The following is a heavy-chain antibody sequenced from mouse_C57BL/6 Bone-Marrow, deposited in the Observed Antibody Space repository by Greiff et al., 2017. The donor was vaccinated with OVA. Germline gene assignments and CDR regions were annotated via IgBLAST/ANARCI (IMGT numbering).Heavy chain of an antibody. CDR1: GFTFSDYG. J-gene: IGHJ1*03. V-gene: IGHV5-15*04. Sequence: EVKVEESGGGLVQPGGSLKLSCAASGFTFSDYGMAWVRQAPRKGPEWVAFISNLAYSIYYADTVTGRFTISRENAKNTLYLEMSSLRSEDTAMYYCARHGGSSYWYFDVWGTGTTVTVSS. CDR3: ARHGGSSYWYFDV. D-gene: IGHD1-1*02. CDR2: ISNLAYSI.